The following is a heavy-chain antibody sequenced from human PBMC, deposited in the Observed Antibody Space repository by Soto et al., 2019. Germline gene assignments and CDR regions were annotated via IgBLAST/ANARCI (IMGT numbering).Heavy chain of an antibody. CDR3: ARGIVGATTYYFDY. V-gene: IGHV4-31*03. Sequence: QVQLQESGPGLVKPSQTLSLTCTVSGGSISSGGYYWSWIRQHPGKGLEWIGYIYYSGSTYYNPSLESRVTISVDTSKNQFSLKLSSVTAADTAVYYCARGIVGATTYYFDYWGQGTLVTVSS. CDR1: GGSISSGGYY. D-gene: IGHD1-26*01. J-gene: IGHJ4*02. CDR2: IYYSGST.